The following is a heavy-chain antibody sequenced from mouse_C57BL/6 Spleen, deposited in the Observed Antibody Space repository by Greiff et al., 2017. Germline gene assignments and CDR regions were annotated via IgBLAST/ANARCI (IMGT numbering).Heavy chain of an antibody. D-gene: IGHD1-1*01. CDR1: GFTFSSYA. Sequence: EVKLMESGGGLVKPGGSLKLSCAASGFTFSSYAMSWVRQTPEKRLEWVATISDGGSYTYYPDNVKGRFTFSRDNAKNNPYLQMSHLKSEDTAIYYSARDALYSGSSFDYWGQGTTLTVSS. CDR2: ISDGGSYT. CDR3: ARDALYSGSSFDY. J-gene: IGHJ2*01. V-gene: IGHV5-4*01.